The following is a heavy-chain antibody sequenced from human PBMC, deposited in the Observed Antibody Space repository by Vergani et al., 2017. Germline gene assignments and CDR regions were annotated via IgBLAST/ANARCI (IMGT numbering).Heavy chain of an antibody. CDR2: IIPIFGTA. V-gene: IGHV1-69*14. D-gene: IGHD3-10*01. J-gene: IGHJ4*02. CDR3: ARGAGYYYGSGAPAHFDY. CDR1: GGTFSSYA. Sequence: QVQLVQSGAEVKKPGSSVKVSCKASGGTFSSYAISWVRQAPGQGLEWMGRIIPIFGTANYAQKVQGRVTITADKSTSTAYMELSSLRSEDTAVYYCARGAGYYYGSGAPAHFDYWGQGTLVTVSS.